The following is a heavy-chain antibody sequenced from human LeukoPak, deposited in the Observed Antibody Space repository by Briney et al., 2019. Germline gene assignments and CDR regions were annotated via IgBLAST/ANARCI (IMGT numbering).Heavy chain of an antibody. CDR3: ARERSGGVWGAFDY. D-gene: IGHD1-26*01. CDR2: INTNTGNP. Sequence: GASVKVSRKASGYTFTSYAMNWVRQAPGQGLEWMGWINTNTGNPTYAQGFTGRFVFSLDTSVSTAYLQITSLRAEDTAVYYCARERSGGVWGAFDYWGQGTLVTVSS. J-gene: IGHJ4*02. V-gene: IGHV7-4-1*02. CDR1: GYTFTSYA.